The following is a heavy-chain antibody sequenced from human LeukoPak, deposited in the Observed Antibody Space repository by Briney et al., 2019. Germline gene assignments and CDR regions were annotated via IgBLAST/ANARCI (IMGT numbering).Heavy chain of an antibody. CDR3: AGDRNSDWYSPLDY. CDR1: GFTFTKCA. J-gene: IGHJ4*02. Sequence: GGSLRLSCVASGFTFTKCAMSWIRQAPGKGLEWVAIITATGDTAYYADSVKGRSTISRDNSRNTVYMQMDSLRAEDTAIYYCAGDRNSDWYSPLDYWGQGSQVTVSP. CDR2: ITATGDTA. V-gene: IGHV3-23*01. D-gene: IGHD6-19*01.